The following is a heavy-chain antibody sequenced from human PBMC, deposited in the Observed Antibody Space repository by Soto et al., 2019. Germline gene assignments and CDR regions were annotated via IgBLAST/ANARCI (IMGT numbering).Heavy chain of an antibody. CDR3: AKDSPYYDYILSV. V-gene: IGHV3-30*18. CDR2: ISYDGSNK. D-gene: IGHD3-16*01. Sequence: GGSLRLSCAASGFTFSSYGMHWVRQAPGKGLEWVAVISYDGSNKYYADSVKGRFTISRDNSKNTLYLQMNSLRAEDTAVYYCAKDSPYYDYILSVWGKGTTVTVSS. J-gene: IGHJ6*04. CDR1: GFTFSSYG.